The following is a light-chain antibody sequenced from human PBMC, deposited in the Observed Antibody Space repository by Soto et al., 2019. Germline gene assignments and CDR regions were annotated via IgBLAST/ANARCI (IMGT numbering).Light chain of an antibody. CDR3: PVWDRSSDHYVV. Sequence: SYELTQPPSVSVAPGQTARITCGGNNIGSKSVHWYQQKPGQAPVLVVYEDSDRPSGIPERFSGSNSGNPGTLTISRVEAGDEADYYCPVWDRSSDHYVVFGGGTKVTVL. CDR1: NIGSKS. V-gene: IGLV3-21*02. J-gene: IGLJ2*01. CDR2: EDS.